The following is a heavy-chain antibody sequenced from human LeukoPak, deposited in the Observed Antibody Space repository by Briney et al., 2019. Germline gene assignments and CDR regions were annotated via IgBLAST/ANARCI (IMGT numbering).Heavy chain of an antibody. V-gene: IGHV4-30-2*01. CDR1: GGSISTGGYS. CDR3: AIVLLWFGEPFFDY. J-gene: IGHJ4*02. CDR2: IYHSGRT. D-gene: IGHD3-10*01. Sequence: PSQTLSLTCAVSGGSISTGGYSWTWIRQPPGEGLEWIGYIYHSGRTYYNPSLKSRVTISVDRSKNQFSLKLSSVTAADTAVYYCAIVLLWFGEPFFDYWGQGTLVTVSS.